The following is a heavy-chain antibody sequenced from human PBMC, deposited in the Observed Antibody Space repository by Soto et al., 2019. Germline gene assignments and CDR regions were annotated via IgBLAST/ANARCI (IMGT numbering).Heavy chain of an antibody. V-gene: IGHV3-33*01. D-gene: IGHD3-10*01. CDR1: GFTFSSYD. Sequence: GGSLRLSCAASGFTFSSYDMHWVRQAPGKGLEWVAVIWYDGSNKYYADSVKGRFTISRDNSKNTLYLQMNSLRAEDTAVYYCARAQYYYGSGSYYNVQHYYYGMDVWGQGTTVTVSS. CDR3: ARAQYYYGSGSYYNVQHYYYGMDV. CDR2: IWYDGSNK. J-gene: IGHJ6*02.